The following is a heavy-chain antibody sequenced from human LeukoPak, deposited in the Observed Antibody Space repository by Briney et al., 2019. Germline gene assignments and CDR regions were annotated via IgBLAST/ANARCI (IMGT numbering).Heavy chain of an antibody. V-gene: IGHV3-48*03. J-gene: IGHJ4*02. D-gene: IGHD5-12*01. Sequence: PGGSLRLSCAASGFTFSSYEMNWVRQAPGKGLEWVSYISSSGSTIYYADSVKGRFTISRDNAKNSLYLQMNSLRAEDTAVYYCAREGSGYDWEAVDYWGQGTLVTVSS. CDR1: GFTFSSYE. CDR3: AREGSGYDWEAVDY. CDR2: ISSSGSTI.